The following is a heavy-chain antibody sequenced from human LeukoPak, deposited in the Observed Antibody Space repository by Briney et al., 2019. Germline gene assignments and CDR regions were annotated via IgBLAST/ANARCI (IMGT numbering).Heavy chain of an antibody. CDR3: ASGEPRYSSRIVVGDN. D-gene: IGHD3-22*01. J-gene: IGHJ4*02. CDR1: GYSISSGYY. CDR2: IYYTGST. V-gene: IGHV4-38-2*02. Sequence: PSETLSLTCTVSGYSISSGYYWGWIRQPPGKGLEWIGSIYYTGSTYYNPSLKSRVTISVDTSKNQFSLRLSSVTAADAAVYYCASGEPRYSSRIVVGDNWGQGTLVTVSS.